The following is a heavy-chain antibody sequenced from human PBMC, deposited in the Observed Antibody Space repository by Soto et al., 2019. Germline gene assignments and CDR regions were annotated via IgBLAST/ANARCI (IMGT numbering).Heavy chain of an antibody. Sequence: GGSLRLSCAASGFTFSSYGMHWVRQAPGKGLEWVAVIWYDGSNKYYADSVKGRFTISRDNSKNTLYLQMNSLRAEDTAVYYCARDLGGYNYDYVWGSTYGMDVWGQGTTVTVSS. V-gene: IGHV3-33*01. CDR2: IWYDGSNK. CDR1: GFTFSSYG. D-gene: IGHD3-16*01. J-gene: IGHJ6*02. CDR3: ARDLGGYNYDYVWGSTYGMDV.